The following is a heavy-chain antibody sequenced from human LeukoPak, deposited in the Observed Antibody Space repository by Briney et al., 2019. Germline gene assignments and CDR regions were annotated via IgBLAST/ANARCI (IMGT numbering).Heavy chain of an antibody. Sequence: ASVKVSCKASGYTFTSYGISWVQQAPGQGLEWMGWISAYNGNTNYAQKLQGRVTMTTDTSTSTAYMELSRLRSDDTAVYYCARASALRLGELSLGYWGQGTPVTVSS. CDR3: ARASALRLGELSLGY. J-gene: IGHJ4*02. CDR1: GYTFTSYG. CDR2: ISAYNGNT. D-gene: IGHD3-16*02. V-gene: IGHV1-18*01.